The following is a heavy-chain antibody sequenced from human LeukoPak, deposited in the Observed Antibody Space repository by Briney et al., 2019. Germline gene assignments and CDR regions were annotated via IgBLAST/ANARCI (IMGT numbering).Heavy chain of an antibody. V-gene: IGHV3-23*01. J-gene: IGHJ4*02. CDR3: AKDSVRHYDSSGYYDY. CDR1: GFTFTSYA. D-gene: IGHD3-22*01. CDR2: ISGSGGST. Sequence: GGSLRLSCAASGFTFTSYAMSWVRQAPGKGLEWVSVISGSGGSTYYADSVKGRFTISRDNSKNTLYLQMNSLRAEDTAVYYCAKDSVRHYDSSGYYDYWGQGTLVTVFS.